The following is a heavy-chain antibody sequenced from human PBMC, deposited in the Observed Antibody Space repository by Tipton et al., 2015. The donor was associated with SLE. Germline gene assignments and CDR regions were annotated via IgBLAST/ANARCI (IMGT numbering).Heavy chain of an antibody. V-gene: IGHV3-30*04. CDR3: AKGQGRLYYYYAMDV. CDR1: GFTFSSYP. J-gene: IGHJ6*02. Sequence: SLRLSCAASGFTFSSYPMHWVRQAPGKGLEWVAVISYDGSDKYYADSVKGRFTISRDNSKNTLYLQMNSLRAEDSAVYYCAKGQGRLYYYYAMDVWGQGTTVTVSS. D-gene: IGHD3-10*01. CDR2: ISYDGSDK.